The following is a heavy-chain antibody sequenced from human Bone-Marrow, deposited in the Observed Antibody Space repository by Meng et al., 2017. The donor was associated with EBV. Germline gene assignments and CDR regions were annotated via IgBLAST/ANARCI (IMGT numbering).Heavy chain of an antibody. CDR3: ARGSGRWTFDY. Sequence: VQWVQAGGDLVRPGGSLRLSCAASGFIFSDSYMSWIRQTPGKGLEWISYISNSGTTIKYADSVKGRFTISRDNAKNSLYLQMNSLRADDTAVYFCARGSGRWTFDYWGQGTLVTVSS. J-gene: IGHJ4*02. D-gene: IGHD1-26*01. V-gene: IGHV3-11*01. CDR2: ISNSGTTI. CDR1: GFIFSDSY.